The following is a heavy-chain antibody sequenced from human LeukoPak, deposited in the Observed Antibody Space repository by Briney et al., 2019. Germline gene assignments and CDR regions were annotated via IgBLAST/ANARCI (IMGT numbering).Heavy chain of an antibody. CDR1: GGSISSYY. Sequence: SETLSLTCTVSGGSISSYYWSWIRQPPGKGLEWIGYIYYSGSTSYNPSLKSRVTISIDTSKNQFSLKLSSVTAADTAVYYCARRPRDGYNSGYYYGMDVWGQGTTVTVSS. V-gene: IGHV4-59*08. CDR2: IYYSGST. D-gene: IGHD5-24*01. CDR3: ARRPRDGYNSGYYYGMDV. J-gene: IGHJ6*02.